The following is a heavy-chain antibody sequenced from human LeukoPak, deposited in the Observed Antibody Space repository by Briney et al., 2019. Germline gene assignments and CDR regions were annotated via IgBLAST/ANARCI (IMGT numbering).Heavy chain of an antibody. CDR2: LSYGGTNK. J-gene: IGHJ3*01. CDR3: ARDRSGYANDAFDF. V-gene: IGHV3-30-3*01. CDR1: GFSFSSSE. Sequence: GGSLRLSCAASGFSFSSSEMNWVRQAPGKGLEWVAVLSYGGTNKYYADSVKGRFTISRDNSKNTMFLQMNSLRAEDTAVYHCARDRSGYANDAFDFWGQGTMVTVSS. D-gene: IGHD3-3*01.